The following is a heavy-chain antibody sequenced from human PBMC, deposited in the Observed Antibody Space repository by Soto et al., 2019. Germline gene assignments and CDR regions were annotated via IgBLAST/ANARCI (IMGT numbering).Heavy chain of an antibody. J-gene: IGHJ4*02. V-gene: IGHV3-23*01. CDR1: GFTFISYA. D-gene: IGHD3-10*01. CDR3: ANDFVSVRVTY. Sequence: GSLRLSCAASGFTFISYAMSWVRQAPGKGLEWVSAISGSGGSTYYADSVKGRFTISRDNSKNTLYLQMNSLRAEETAVYYCANDFVSVRVTYWGQRSLVTVSS. CDR2: ISGSGGST.